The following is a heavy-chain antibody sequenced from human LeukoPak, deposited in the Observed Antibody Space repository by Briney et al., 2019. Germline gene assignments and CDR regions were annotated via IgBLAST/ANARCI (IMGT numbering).Heavy chain of an antibody. CDR1: GFTFSSYA. J-gene: IGHJ4*02. D-gene: IGHD2-15*01. CDR3: ARGPPRYCSGGSCYFDY. Sequence: GGSLRLSCAAAGFTFSSYAMHWVRQAPGKGLEYVAVISSTGGSTYYANSVKGRFSISRDNFKNTLYLQMGSLRTEDMAVYYCARGPPRYCSGGSCYFDYWGQGTLVTVSS. CDR2: ISSTGGST. V-gene: IGHV3-64*01.